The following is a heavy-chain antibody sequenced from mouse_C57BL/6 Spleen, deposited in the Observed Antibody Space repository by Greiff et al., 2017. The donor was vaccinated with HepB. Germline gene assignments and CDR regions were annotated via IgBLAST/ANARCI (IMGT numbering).Heavy chain of an antibody. CDR3: ARDYGKNYYAMDY. J-gene: IGHJ4*01. CDR1: GYSITSGYY. D-gene: IGHD2-1*01. CDR2: ISYDGSN. Sequence: EVKLQESGPGLVKPSQSLSLTCSVTGYSITSGYYWNWIRQFPGNKLEWMGYISYDGSNNYNPSLKNRISITRDTSKNQFFLKLNSVTTEDTATYYCARDYGKNYYAMDYWGQGTSVTVSS. V-gene: IGHV3-6*01.